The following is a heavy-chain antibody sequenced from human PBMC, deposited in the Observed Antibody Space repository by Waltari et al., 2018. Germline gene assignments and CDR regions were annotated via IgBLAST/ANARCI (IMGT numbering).Heavy chain of an antibody. V-gene: IGHV1-2*02. J-gene: IGHJ3*02. Sequence: QVQLVQSGAEVKKPGASVKVSCKAYGYTFTGYYMHWVRQAPGQGLEWMGWINPNSGGTNYAQKFQGRVTMTRDTSISTAYMELSRLRSDDTAVYYCARDPSLLGIVVAYGAFDIWGQGTMVTVSS. CDR2: INPNSGGT. D-gene: IGHD3-22*01. CDR3: ARDPSLLGIVVAYGAFDI. CDR1: GYTFTGYY.